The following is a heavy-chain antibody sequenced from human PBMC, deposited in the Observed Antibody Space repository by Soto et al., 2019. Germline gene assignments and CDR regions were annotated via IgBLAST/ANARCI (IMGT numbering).Heavy chain of an antibody. CDR3: ARVYYGSGSYGWFDL. V-gene: IGHV1-18*01. J-gene: IGHJ5*02. CDR2: ISGDSSDT. Sequence: QVQLVQSGAEVKKPGASVKVSCRASGYSITNYGISWVRQAPGQGLEWMGWISGDSSDTNYVQKFQGRVTVTTDTSTSTVNMELRGLRSDDTALYYCARVYYGSGSYGWFDLWGQGTLVTVSS. D-gene: IGHD3-10*01. CDR1: GYSITNYG.